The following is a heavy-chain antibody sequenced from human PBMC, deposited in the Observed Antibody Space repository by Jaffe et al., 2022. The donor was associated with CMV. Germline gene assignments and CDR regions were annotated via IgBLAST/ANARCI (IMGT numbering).Heavy chain of an antibody. V-gene: IGHV3-74*01. CDR1: GFTFNIYW. CDR3: ARDRDGPGADTDY. Sequence: EVQLVESGGGLVQPGGSLRLSCAASGFTFNIYWMHWVRQVPGKGLVWVSRINTDGSYTVYADSVEGRFTISRDNAKNTLFLQMNSLRAEDTAVYYCARDRDGPGADTDYWGQGTLVTVSS. J-gene: IGHJ4*02. CDR2: INTDGSYT. D-gene: IGHD4-17*01.